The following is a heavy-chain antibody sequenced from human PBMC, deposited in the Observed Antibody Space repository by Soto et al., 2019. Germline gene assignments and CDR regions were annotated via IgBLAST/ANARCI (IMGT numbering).Heavy chain of an antibody. CDR2: IVVGSGNT. J-gene: IGHJ6*02. V-gene: IGHV1-58*02. Sequence: VKVSCKASGFTFTSSAMQWVRQARGQRLEWIGWIVVGSGNTNYAQKFQERVTITRDMSTSTAYMELSSLRSEDTAVYYCAAAEPICITDYYYYGMDVWGQGTTVTASS. CDR1: GFTFTSSA. CDR3: AAAEPICITDYYYYGMDV. D-gene: IGHD1-20*01.